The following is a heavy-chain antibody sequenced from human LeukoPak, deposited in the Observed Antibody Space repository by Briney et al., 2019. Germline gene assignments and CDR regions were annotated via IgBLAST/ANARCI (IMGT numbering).Heavy chain of an antibody. CDR1: GFSLTSSA. D-gene: IGHD3-9*01. CDR2: INSVSSHT. V-gene: IGHV3-21*01. CDR3: TRDPTYYLRYGYFDF. J-gene: IGHJ4*02. Sequence: GGSLRLSCAASGFSLTSSAMNWVRQAPGKGLEWVSSINSVSSHTYYANSVRGRFTISRDNAKNSLYLQMSSLTAEDTAVYYCTRDPTYYLRYGYFDFWGQGVLVTVSS.